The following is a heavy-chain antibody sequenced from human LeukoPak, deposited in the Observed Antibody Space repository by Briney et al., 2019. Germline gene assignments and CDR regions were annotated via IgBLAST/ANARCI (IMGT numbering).Heavy chain of an antibody. CDR2: INPNSGGT. D-gene: IGHD3-3*01. V-gene: IGHV1-2*02. CDR3: ARTRRSIFGVVISTYYYYMDV. CDR1: GYTFTSYD. J-gene: IGHJ6*03. Sequence: ASVKVSCKASGYTFTSYDINWVRQATGQGLEWMGWINPNSGGTNYAQKFQGRVTVTRDTSISTAYMELSRLRSDDTAVYYCARTRRSIFGVVISTYYYYMDVWGKGTTVTVSS.